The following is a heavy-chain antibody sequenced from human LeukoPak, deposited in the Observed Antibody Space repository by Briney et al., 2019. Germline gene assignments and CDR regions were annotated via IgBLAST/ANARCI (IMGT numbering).Heavy chain of an antibody. V-gene: IGHV3-7*01. Sequence: PGGSLRLSCAASGFTFSSYWMSWVRQAPGKGLEWVANIKKDGTEKKYVDSVKGRFTISRDNAKNSLYLQMNSLRAEDTAVYYCARDRDPGYNDSSGYRRVNAFDIWGQGTMVTVSS. CDR1: GFTFSSYW. D-gene: IGHD3-22*01. CDR2: IKKDGTEK. J-gene: IGHJ3*02. CDR3: ARDRDPGYNDSSGYRRVNAFDI.